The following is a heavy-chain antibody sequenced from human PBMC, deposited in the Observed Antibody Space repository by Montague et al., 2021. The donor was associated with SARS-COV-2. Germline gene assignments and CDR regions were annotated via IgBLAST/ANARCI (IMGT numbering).Heavy chain of an antibody. CDR1: GFTFSNYG. V-gene: IGHV3-33*08. CDR2: IWYDGSNK. Sequence: SLRLSCAASGFTFSNYGMNWVRQAPGKGLEWVAVIWYDGSNKYYADSVKGRFTISRDNSKKMLYLQMNSLRAEDTAVYFCARDARQYCSGGFCLNWFDPWGQGTQVTVSS. J-gene: IGHJ5*02. D-gene: IGHD2-15*01. CDR3: ARDARQYCSGGFCLNWFDP.